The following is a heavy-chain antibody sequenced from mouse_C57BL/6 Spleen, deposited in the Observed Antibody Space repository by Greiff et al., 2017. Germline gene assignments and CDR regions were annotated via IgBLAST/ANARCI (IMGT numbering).Heavy chain of an antibody. Sequence: VQLQQSGPELVKPGASVKISCKASGYTFTDYYMNWVKQSHGKSLEWIGDINPNNGGTSYNQKFKGKATLTVDKSSSTAYMELRSLTSEDSAVYYCAPYGSSFYWYFDVWGTGTTVTVSS. CDR2: INPNNGGT. D-gene: IGHD1-1*01. J-gene: IGHJ1*03. V-gene: IGHV1-26*01. CDR3: APYGSSFYWYFDV. CDR1: GYTFTDYY.